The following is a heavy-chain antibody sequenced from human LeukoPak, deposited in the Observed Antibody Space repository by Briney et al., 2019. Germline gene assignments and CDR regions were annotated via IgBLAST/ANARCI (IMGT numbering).Heavy chain of an antibody. D-gene: IGHD4-23*01. CDR3: AKAGYGGNSPFDQ. Sequence: GGSLRLSCAASGFSFSSYGMHWVRQAPGKGLGWVAFISNDGSNKHYADSVKGRITISRDNSKNTLYLQMNSLRAEDTAVYYCAKAGYGGNSPFDQWGQGTLVTVSS. J-gene: IGHJ4*02. CDR1: GFSFSSYG. CDR2: ISNDGSNK. V-gene: IGHV3-30*02.